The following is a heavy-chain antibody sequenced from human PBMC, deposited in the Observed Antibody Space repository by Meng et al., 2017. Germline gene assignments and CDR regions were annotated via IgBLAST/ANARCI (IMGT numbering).Heavy chain of an antibody. D-gene: IGHD6-19*01. CDR3: AGLSTGYSSGWYFPPFYYYGMDV. CDR1: GGSISSGSYY. J-gene: IGHJ6*02. CDR2: IYTSGST. Sequence: SETLSLTCTVSGGSISSGSYYWSWIRQPAGKGLEWIGRIYTSGSTNYNPSLKSRVTISVDTSKNQFSLKLSYVTAADTAMYYCAGLSTGYSSGWYFPPFYYYGMDVWGQGTTVTVSS. V-gene: IGHV4-61*02.